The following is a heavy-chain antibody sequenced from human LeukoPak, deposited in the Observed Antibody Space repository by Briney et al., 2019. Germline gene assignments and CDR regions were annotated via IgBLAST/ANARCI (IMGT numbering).Heavy chain of an antibody. D-gene: IGHD3-22*01. Sequence: SQTLSLTCTVSGGSISSSSYYWGWIRQTAGKGLEWIGRIYTTGSTNYNPSLKSRVNMSVDTSKNQFSLKLSSVTAADTAVYYCARDSSGYYYLFDYWGQGTLVTVSS. CDR1: GGSISSSSYY. V-gene: IGHV4-61*02. CDR3: ARDSSGYYYLFDY. J-gene: IGHJ4*02. CDR2: IYTTGST.